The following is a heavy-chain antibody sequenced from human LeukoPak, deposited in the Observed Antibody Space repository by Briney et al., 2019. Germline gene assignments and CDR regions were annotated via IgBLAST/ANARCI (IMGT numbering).Heavy chain of an antibody. CDR3: ARGPMATGLSYYYYMDV. D-gene: IGHD5-12*01. Sequence: PGGSLRLSCAASGFTFSGYYMSWIRQAPGKGLEWVSYISSSGSTIYYADSVKGRFTISRDNAKNSLYLQMNSLRAEDTAVYYCARGPMATGLSYYYYMDVWGKGTTVTISS. CDR1: GFTFSGYY. CDR2: ISSSGSTI. J-gene: IGHJ6*03. V-gene: IGHV3-11*04.